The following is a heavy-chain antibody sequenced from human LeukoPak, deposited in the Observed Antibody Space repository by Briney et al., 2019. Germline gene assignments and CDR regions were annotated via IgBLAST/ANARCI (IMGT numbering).Heavy chain of an antibody. D-gene: IGHD3-10*01. CDR3: AKDKSMVRELDY. V-gene: IGHV3-23*01. CDR1: GFTFSNYA. CDR2: ISVSGANT. J-gene: IGHJ4*02. Sequence: GGSLRLSCAASGFTFSNYAMIWVRQAPGKGLEWVSGISVSGANTYYADSVKGRFTISRDNSKNTLFLQMNSLRAEDTAVYYCAKDKSMVRELDYWGQGNLVTVSS.